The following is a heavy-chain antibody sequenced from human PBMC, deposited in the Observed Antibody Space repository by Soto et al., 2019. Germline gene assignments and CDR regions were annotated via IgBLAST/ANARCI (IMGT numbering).Heavy chain of an antibody. V-gene: IGHV1-18*01. J-gene: IGHJ6*02. CDR2: ISTYNGHA. Sequence: QAQLVQSGTEVKKPGASVKVSCKASGYTLTSYGISWVRQAPGQGLEGMGWISTYNGHANYPQNVQGRVTMTTDTSTSTAYMELRSLRSDDTAVYYCAREGQQLGQGDYYYYGMDVWGQGTTVTVSS. D-gene: IGHD6-13*01. CDR3: AREGQQLGQGDYYYYGMDV. CDR1: GYTLTSYG.